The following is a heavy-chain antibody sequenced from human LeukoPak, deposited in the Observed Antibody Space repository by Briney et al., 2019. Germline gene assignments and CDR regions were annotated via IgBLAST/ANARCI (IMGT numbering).Heavy chain of an antibody. CDR3: ARDLVGATTGLYYFDY. CDR1: GFTFSSYS. CDR2: ISSSSSYI. D-gene: IGHD1-26*01. V-gene: IGHV3-21*01. Sequence: GGSLRLSCAASGFTFSSYSMTWVRQAPGKGLEWVSSISSSSSYIYYADSVKGRFTISRDNAKNSLYLQMNSLRAEDTAVYYCARDLVGATTGLYYFDYWGQGTLVTVSS. J-gene: IGHJ4*02.